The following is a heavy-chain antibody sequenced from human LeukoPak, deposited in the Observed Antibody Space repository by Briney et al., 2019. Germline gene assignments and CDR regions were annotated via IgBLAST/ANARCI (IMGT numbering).Heavy chain of an antibody. J-gene: IGHJ5*02. Sequence: GGSLRLSCAASGFTVSSNYMSWVRQAPGKGLEWVSVIYSGGSTYYADSVKGRFTISRDNSKNTLYLQMNSLRAEDTAVYYCARDMATMINWFDPWGQGTLVTVSS. CDR3: ARDMATMINWFDP. CDR1: GFTVSSNY. D-gene: IGHD5-24*01. V-gene: IGHV3-66*01. CDR2: IYSGGST.